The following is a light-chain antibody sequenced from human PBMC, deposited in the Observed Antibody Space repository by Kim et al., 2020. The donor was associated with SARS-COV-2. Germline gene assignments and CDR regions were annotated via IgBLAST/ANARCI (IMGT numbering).Light chain of an antibody. J-gene: IGKJ4*02. CDR3: QQYDKWPLT. Sequence: VSPVARATPSCRSRRVANSNLAWYQQKPGQAPRLLIYGASTRATDIPARFSGSGSGTDFTLTISCLQSEDFAVYYCQQYDKWPLTFGGGTKVDIK. V-gene: IGKV3-15*01. CDR2: GAS. CDR1: RVANSN.